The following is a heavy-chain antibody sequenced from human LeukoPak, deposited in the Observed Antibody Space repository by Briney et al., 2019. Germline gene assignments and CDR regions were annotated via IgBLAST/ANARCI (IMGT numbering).Heavy chain of an antibody. CDR1: GYTFSNFG. CDR2: ISGNNDNP. CDR3: ARDGTSTDDY. V-gene: IGHV1-18*01. D-gene: IGHD2-2*01. J-gene: IGHJ4*02. Sequence: GASVKVSCKASGYTFSNFGMIWVRQAPGQGLEWMGWISGNNDNPNYGQKFQGRFTLTTDSSTSTAYMELRNLRSDDTAVYYCARDGTSTDDYWGQGTLVTVSS.